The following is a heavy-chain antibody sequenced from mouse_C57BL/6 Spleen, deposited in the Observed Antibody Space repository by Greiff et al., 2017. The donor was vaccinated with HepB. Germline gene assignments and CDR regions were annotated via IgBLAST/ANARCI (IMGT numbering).Heavy chain of an antibody. CDR1: GFSLTSYG. V-gene: IGHV2-2*01. CDR2: IWSGGST. CDR3: SSSMVTTREYYAMDY. D-gene: IGHD2-2*01. J-gene: IGHJ4*01. Sequence: VQLQQSGPGLVQPSQSLSITCTVSGFSLTSYGVHWVRQSPGKGLEWLGVIWSGGSTDYNAAFISRLSISKDNSKSQVFFKMNSLQADDTAIYYCSSSMVTTREYYAMDYWGQGTSVTVSS.